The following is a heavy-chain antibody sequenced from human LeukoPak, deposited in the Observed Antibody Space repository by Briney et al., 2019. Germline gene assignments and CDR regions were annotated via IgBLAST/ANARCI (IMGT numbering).Heavy chain of an antibody. CDR3: AKDPVDYYDSSGFYYFDY. D-gene: IGHD3-22*01. Sequence: GGSLRLSCAASGFTFSRYSMHWVRQAPGKGLEYVSAISSNGGSTYYANSVKGRFTISRDNSKNTLDLQMNSLRAEDTAVYYCAKDPVDYYDSSGFYYFDYWGQGTLVTVSS. V-gene: IGHV3-64*01. CDR2: ISSNGGST. CDR1: GFTFSRYS. J-gene: IGHJ4*02.